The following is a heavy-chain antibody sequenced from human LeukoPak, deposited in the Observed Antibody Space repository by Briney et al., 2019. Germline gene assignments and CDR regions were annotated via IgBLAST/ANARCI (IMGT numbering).Heavy chain of an antibody. CDR2: INPSGGST. D-gene: IGHD4-23*01. J-gene: IGHJ6*03. CDR3: ARAYGGLYYYYYYMDV. CDR1: GYNFISYY. V-gene: IGHV1-46*01. Sequence: GASVKVSCKASGYNFISYYMHWVRQAPGQGLEWMGIINPSGGSTSYAQKFQDRVTMTRDTSTSTVYKELSSLRSEDTAVYYCARAYGGLYYYYYYMDVWGKGTTVTVSS.